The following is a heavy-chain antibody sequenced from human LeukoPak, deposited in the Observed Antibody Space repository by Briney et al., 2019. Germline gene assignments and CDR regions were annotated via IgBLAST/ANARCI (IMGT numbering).Heavy chain of an antibody. CDR2: TNHSGST. V-gene: IGHV4-34*01. Sequence: SETLSLTCAVYGGSFSGYYWSWIRQPPGKGLEWIGETNHSGSTNYNPSLKSRVTISVDTSKNQLSLKLSSVTAADTAVYYCARGGYFYGSGSYYNEYNWFDPWGQGTLVTVSS. CDR3: ARGGYFYGSGSYYNEYNWFDP. J-gene: IGHJ5*02. CDR1: GGSFSGYY. D-gene: IGHD3-10*01.